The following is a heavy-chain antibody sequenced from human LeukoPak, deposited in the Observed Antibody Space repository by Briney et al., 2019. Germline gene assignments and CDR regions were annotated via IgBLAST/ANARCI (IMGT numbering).Heavy chain of an antibody. Sequence: PGGSLRLSCAASGFTFSSYAMHWVRQAPGKGLEWVAVISYDGSNKYYADSVKGRFTISRDNSKNTLYLQMNSLRAEDTAVYYCARDSDEYQLLSRGAFDIWGQGTMVTVSS. CDR1: GFTFSSYA. CDR2: ISYDGSNK. CDR3: ARDSDEYQLLSRGAFDI. V-gene: IGHV3-30*04. J-gene: IGHJ3*02. D-gene: IGHD2-2*01.